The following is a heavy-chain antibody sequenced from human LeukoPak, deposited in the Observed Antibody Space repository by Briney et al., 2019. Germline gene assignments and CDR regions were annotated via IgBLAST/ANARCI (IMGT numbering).Heavy chain of an antibody. CDR3: ARVSCSSTSCYDEDYYYYYMDV. D-gene: IGHD2-2*01. V-gene: IGHV4-34*01. J-gene: IGHJ6*03. CDR2: INHSGST. CDR1: GGSFSGYY. Sequence: ASETLSLTCAVYGGSFSGYYWSWIRQPPGKGLEWIGEINHSGSTNYNPSLKSRVTISVDTSKNQFSLKLSSVTAADTAVYYCARVSCSSTSCYDEDYYYYYMDVWGKGTTVTVSS.